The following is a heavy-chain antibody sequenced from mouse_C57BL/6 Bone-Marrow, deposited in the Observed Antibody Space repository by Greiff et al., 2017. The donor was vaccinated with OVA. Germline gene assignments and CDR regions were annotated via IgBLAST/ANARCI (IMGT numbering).Heavy chain of an antibody. CDR1: GYTFTNYW. CDR3: AHYGSRLYLHY. Sequence: QVQLQQSGAELVRPGTSVKLSCKASGYTFTNYWMHWVKQRPGQGLEWIGEIAPSDSYTNYNQKFKGRATLTVDTSSSTAYMHLSSLTSEDSAVYYCAHYGSRLYLHYWGQGTTLTVSS. J-gene: IGHJ2*01. V-gene: IGHV1-59*01. D-gene: IGHD1-1*01. CDR2: IAPSDSYT.